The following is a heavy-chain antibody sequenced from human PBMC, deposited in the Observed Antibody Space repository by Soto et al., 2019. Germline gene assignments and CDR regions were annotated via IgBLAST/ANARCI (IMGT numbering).Heavy chain of an antibody. V-gene: IGHV3-64*01. Sequence: PGGSLRLSCAASGFTLSGYAMDWVRQAPGKGLEYVSGISSNGVGTYYANSVQGRFTISRDNSKNQVVLTMTNMDPVDTATYYCAHSKRLVVGADYYYYYGMDVWGQGTTVTVSS. J-gene: IGHJ6*02. CDR3: AHSKRLVVGADYYYYYGMDV. D-gene: IGHD1-26*01. CDR2: ISSNGVGT. CDR1: GFTLSGYA.